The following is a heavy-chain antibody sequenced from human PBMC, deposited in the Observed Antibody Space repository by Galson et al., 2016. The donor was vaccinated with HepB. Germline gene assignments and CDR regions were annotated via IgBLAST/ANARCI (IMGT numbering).Heavy chain of an antibody. J-gene: IGHJ1*01. CDR1: GSTFSRFW. D-gene: IGHD6-19*01. CDR2: IKEDGSKS. Sequence: SLRLSCAASGSTFSRFWMNWVRQAPGKGLEWVASIKEDGSKSFYADSVKGRFTISRDNVENSLSLQMNSLRAEDTAVYYCARYGDEAGWNFHQWGQGTLVTVSS. V-gene: IGHV3-7*03. CDR3: ARYGDEAGWNFHQ.